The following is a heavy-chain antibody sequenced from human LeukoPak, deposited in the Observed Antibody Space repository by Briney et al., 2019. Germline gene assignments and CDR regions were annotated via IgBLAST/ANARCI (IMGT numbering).Heavy chain of an antibody. CDR2: MNPNSGNT. CDR3: ARGRTNYFDY. CDR1: GYTFTSYD. J-gene: IGHJ4*02. Sequence: GASVKVSCKASGYTFTSYDINWVRQASGQGPAWMGGMNPNSGNTVYAQKFQGRVTMTRDTSISTSYMELSSLRSDDTAVYYCARGRTNYFDYWGQGTLVTVSS. V-gene: IGHV1-8*01.